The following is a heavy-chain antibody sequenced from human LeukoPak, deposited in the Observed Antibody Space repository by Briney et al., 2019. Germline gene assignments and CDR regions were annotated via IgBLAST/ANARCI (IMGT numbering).Heavy chain of an antibody. V-gene: IGHV3-30-3*01. CDR1: GFTFSSYA. Sequence: GGSLRLSCAASGFTFSSYAVHWVRQAPGKGLEWVAVILHDGSNKCYADSVKGRFTISRDNSKNTLYLQMNSLRAEDTAVYYCARDAARYETKPPLDYLGQGTLVTVSS. CDR2: ILHDGSNK. CDR3: ARDAARYETKPPLDY. D-gene: IGHD5-12*01. J-gene: IGHJ4*02.